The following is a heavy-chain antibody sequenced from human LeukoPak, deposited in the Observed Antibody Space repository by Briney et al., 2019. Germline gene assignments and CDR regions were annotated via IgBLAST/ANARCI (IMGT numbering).Heavy chain of an antibody. Sequence: GGSLRLSCAASGFTFSSYAMSWVRQAPGKGLEWVSAISGSGGSTYYADSVKGRFTISRDNSKNTLYLQMNSLRAEDTAVYYCAKTRYGRMYQLPSDYWGQGTLVTVSS. CDR2: ISGSGGST. CDR1: GFTFSSYA. V-gene: IGHV3-23*01. D-gene: IGHD2-2*01. J-gene: IGHJ4*02. CDR3: AKTRYGRMYQLPSDY.